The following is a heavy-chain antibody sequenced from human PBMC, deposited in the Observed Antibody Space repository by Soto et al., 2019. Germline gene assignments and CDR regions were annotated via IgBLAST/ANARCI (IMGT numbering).Heavy chain of an antibody. J-gene: IGHJ4*02. CDR3: ARDPGYSGYVLFDY. D-gene: IGHD5-12*01. Sequence: KPSETLSLTCTVSGGSISSYYWSWIRQPAGKGLEWIGRIYTSGSTNYNPSLKSRVTMSVDTSKNQFSLKLSSVTAADTAVYYCARDPGYSGYVLFDYWGQGTLVTVSS. V-gene: IGHV4-4*07. CDR1: GGSISSYY. CDR2: IYTSGST.